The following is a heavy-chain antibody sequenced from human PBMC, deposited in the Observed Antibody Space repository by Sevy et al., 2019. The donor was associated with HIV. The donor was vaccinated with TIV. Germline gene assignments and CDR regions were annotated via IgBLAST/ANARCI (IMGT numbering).Heavy chain of an antibody. V-gene: IGHV4-30-2*01. CDR1: GDSISGGTYS. Sequence: SETLSLTCAVSGDSISGGTYSWNWIRQPQGKGLEWIGYIFHSGHTYYNPSLKSPVTISADTAKNQFSLKVKSVTAADTAVYYCARDGGTLTGPGYFDYWGQGTLVTVSS. CDR2: IFHSGHT. J-gene: IGHJ4*02. CDR3: ARDGGTLTGPGYFDY. D-gene: IGHD3-9*01.